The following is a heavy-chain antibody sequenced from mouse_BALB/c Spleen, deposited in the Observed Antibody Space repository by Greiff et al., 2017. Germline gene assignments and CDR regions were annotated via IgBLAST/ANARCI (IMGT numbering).Heavy chain of an antibody. CDR3: TRATGYAMDY. CDR2: IYPSDSYT. CDR1: GYTFTSYW. Sequence: VQLQQPGAELVRPGASVKLSCKASGYTFTSYWINWVKQRPGQGLEWIGNIYPSDSYTNYNQKFKDKATLTVDKSSSTAYMQLSSPTSEDSAVYYCTRATGYAMDYWGQGTSVTVSS. V-gene: IGHV1-69*02. J-gene: IGHJ4*01. D-gene: IGHD1-1*01.